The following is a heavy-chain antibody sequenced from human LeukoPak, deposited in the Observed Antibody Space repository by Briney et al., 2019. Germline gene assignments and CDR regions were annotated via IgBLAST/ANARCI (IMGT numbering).Heavy chain of an antibody. J-gene: IGHJ4*02. CDR1: GYSFASNW. V-gene: IGHV5-51*01. D-gene: IGHD1-14*01. CDR3: GRPKSTTRGYFDY. Sequence: GESLKISCKGSGYSFASNWIGWVRQMPGKGLEWMGIIFPADSDARYSPSFQGQVTISADESINTAYLQWSSLKASDTAMYYCGRPKSTTRGYFDYWGQGTLVTVSS. CDR2: IFPADSDA.